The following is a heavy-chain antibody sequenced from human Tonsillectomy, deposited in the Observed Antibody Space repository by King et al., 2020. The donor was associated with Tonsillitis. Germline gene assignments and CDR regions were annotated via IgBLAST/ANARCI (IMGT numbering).Heavy chain of an antibody. CDR3: ARDRIPAAPLDYYYGMDV. J-gene: IGHJ6*02. CDR1: GGSVSSGNYY. Sequence: QLQESGPGLVKPSETLSLTCTVSGGSVSSGNYYWSWIRQPPGKGLEWIGYISNSGSANYNPSLKSRVTISVDTSKKQFSLRVRSVTAADTAVYYCARDRIPAAPLDYYYGMDVWGQGTPVTVSS. D-gene: IGHD2-2*01. CDR2: ISNSGSA. V-gene: IGHV4-61*01.